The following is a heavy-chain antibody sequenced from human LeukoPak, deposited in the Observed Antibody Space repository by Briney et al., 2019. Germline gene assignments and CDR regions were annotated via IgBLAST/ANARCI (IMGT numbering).Heavy chain of an antibody. Sequence: PSETLSLTCPVSGGSISSYYWSWIRQPPGKGLEWIGYIYYSGSTNYNPSLKSRVTISVDTSKNQFSLKLSSVTAADTAVYYCARAVAARRYFDYWGQGTLVTVSS. CDR1: GGSISSYY. CDR3: ARAVAARRYFDY. J-gene: IGHJ4*02. V-gene: IGHV4-59*01. CDR2: IYYSGST. D-gene: IGHD6-19*01.